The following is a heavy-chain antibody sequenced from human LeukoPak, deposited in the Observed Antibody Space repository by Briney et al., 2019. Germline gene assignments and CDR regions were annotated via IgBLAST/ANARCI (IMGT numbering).Heavy chain of an antibody. CDR2: ISGSGGSS. D-gene: IGHD5-24*01. CDR3: AKDHNKLPRDY. V-gene: IGHV3-23*01. CDR1: GFTFSSYG. Sequence: GGSLRLSCAASGFTFSSYGMSWVRQAPGKGLEWVSAISGSGGSSYYADSVKGRFTISRDNSKNTLYLQMNSLRAEDTAVYYCAKDHNKLPRDYWGQGTLVTVSS. J-gene: IGHJ4*02.